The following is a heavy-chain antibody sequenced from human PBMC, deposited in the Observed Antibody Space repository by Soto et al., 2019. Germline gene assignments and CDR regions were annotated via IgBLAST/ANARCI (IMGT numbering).Heavy chain of an antibody. CDR1: GGSISSYY. CDR2: IYYSVTT. D-gene: IGHD3-22*01. V-gene: IGHV4-59*01. Sequence: SETLSLTCTVSGGSISSYYWSWIRQPPGKGLEWIGYIYYSVTTNYNPSLKSRVTISVDTSKNQFSLKLSSVTAADTAVYYCVRGPTYYYDSSGYYLFDYWGQGTLVTVS. CDR3: VRGPTYYYDSSGYYLFDY. J-gene: IGHJ4*02.